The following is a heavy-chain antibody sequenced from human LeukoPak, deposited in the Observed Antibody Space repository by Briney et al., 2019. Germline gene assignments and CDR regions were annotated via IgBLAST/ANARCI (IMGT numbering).Heavy chain of an antibody. CDR3: AKDLMSIKALIPWDY. J-gene: IGHJ4*02. CDR1: GFTFTSFG. Sequence: PGGSLRLSCAASGFTFTSFGMHWVRQAPGKGLEWVAFIRNDGDVIYYAESVKGRFTISRDNSESTVYLQLNSLRAEDTAVYYCAKDLMSIKALIPWDYWGQGTLVTVSP. CDR2: IRNDGDVI. D-gene: IGHD2-21*01. V-gene: IGHV3-30*02.